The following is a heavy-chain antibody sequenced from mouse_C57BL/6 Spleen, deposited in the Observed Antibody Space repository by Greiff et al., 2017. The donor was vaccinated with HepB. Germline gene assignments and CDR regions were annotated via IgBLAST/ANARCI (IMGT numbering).Heavy chain of an antibody. CDR2: ISSGGSYT. J-gene: IGHJ4*01. D-gene: IGHD1-1*02. Sequence: EVKLMESGGDLVKPGGSLKLSCAASGFTFSSYGMSWVRQTPDKRLEWVATISSGGSYTYYPDSVKGRFTISRDNAKNTLYLQMSSLKSEDTAMYYCARPGSYDYAMDYWGQGTSVTVSS. CDR3: ARPGSYDYAMDY. CDR1: GFTFSSYG. V-gene: IGHV5-6*01.